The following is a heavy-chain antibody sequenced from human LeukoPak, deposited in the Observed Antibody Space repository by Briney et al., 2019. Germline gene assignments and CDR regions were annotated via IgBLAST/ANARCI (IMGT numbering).Heavy chain of an antibody. CDR3: AMDPYSSGFFDY. CDR2: IYYGGST. Sequence: PSGTLSLTCTVSGGSISSNSYYWGWIRQPPGKGLEWIGSIYYGGSTYYNPSLQSRVTISVDTSKNQFSLRLRSVTAADTAVYYCAMDPYSSGFFDYWGQGTLVTVSS. V-gene: IGHV4-39*07. J-gene: IGHJ4*02. CDR1: GGSISSNSYY. D-gene: IGHD6-19*01.